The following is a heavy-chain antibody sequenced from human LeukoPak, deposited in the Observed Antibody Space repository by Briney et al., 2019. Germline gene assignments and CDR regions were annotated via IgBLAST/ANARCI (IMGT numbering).Heavy chain of an antibody. CDR2: IYTSGST. V-gene: IGHV4-61*02. J-gene: IGHJ5*02. CDR1: GGSISSGSYY. Sequence: SETLSLTCTVSGGSISSGSYYWSWIRQPAGKGLEWIGRIYTSGSTNYNPSLKSRVTISVDTSKNQFSLKLSSVTAADTAVYYCARLNEYSSFVTPKNQGNWFDPWGQGTLVTVSS. D-gene: IGHD6-6*01. CDR3: ARLNEYSSFVTPKNQGNWFDP.